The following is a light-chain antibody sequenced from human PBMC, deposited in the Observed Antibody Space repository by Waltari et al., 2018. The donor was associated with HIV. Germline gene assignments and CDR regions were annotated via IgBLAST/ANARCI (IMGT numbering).Light chain of an antibody. CDR2: LNSDGSH. Sequence: QLVLTQSPSASASLGASVNLTCTLSSGHSNYAIAWHQQQPEKGPRYLMKLNSDGSHSKGDGIPDRFSGSSSGAERYLTISSLQSDDEADYYCQTWGTGIWVFGGWTKLTVL. CDR3: QTWGTGIWV. V-gene: IGLV4-69*01. J-gene: IGLJ3*02. CDR1: SGHSNYA.